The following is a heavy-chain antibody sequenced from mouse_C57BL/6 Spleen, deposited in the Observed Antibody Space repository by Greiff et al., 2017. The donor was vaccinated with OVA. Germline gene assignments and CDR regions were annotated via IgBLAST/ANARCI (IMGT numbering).Heavy chain of an antibody. CDR3: AINEITTVVDAMYY. CDR1: GFSLTSYA. J-gene: IGHJ4*01. V-gene: IGHV2-9-1*01. D-gene: IGHD1-1*01. Sequence: VQLKESGPGLVAPSQSLSIPCTVSGFSLTSYALSWVRQPPGKGLEWLGVIWTGGGTNYNSTRKTRMIISNDNFKSQVFLRMNSLQPDDTARYYFAINEITTVVDAMYYWGQGTSVTVAS. CDR2: IWTGGGT.